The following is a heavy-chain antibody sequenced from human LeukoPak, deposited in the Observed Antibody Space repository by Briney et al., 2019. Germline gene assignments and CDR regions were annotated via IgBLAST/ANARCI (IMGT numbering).Heavy chain of an antibody. CDR2: ISGSGGST. CDR3: AKVLYSGSYQDAFDI. CDR1: GFTFSSYA. V-gene: IGHV3-23*01. D-gene: IGHD1-26*01. J-gene: IGHJ3*02. Sequence: GGSLRLSCAASGFTFSSYAMSWVRQAPGKGLEWVSAISGSGGSTYYADSVKGRFTISRDNSKNTLYPQMNSLRAEDTAVYYCAKVLYSGSYQDAFDIWGQGTMVTVSS.